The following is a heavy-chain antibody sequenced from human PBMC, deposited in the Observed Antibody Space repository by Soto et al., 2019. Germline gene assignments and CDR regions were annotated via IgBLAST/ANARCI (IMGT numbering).Heavy chain of an antibody. CDR3: ARVTGYYYVDY. Sequence: GASVKVSCKTSGYTFTEYDINWVRQATGQGLEWMGWMNPNSGNTAYAQKFLGRVTMTRNTSISTAYMELSSLRSEDTAVYYCARVTGYYYVDYWGQRTLVTVSS. CDR1: GYTFTEYD. D-gene: IGHD3-9*01. J-gene: IGHJ4*02. V-gene: IGHV1-8*01. CDR2: MNPNSGNT.